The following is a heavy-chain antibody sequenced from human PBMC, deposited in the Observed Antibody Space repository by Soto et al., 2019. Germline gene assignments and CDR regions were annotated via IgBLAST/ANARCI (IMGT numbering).Heavy chain of an antibody. J-gene: IGHJ6*02. Sequence: EVQLVESGGGLVQPGGSLRLSCAASGFTFSEHHMDWVRQAPGKGLEWIGRTRNEANSYTTVYVASGKGRFTISRDDSKNSHYLQMNSLKTEDPAVYYCARNPAMDVWGQGTTVTDSS. CDR3: ARNPAMDV. CDR1: GFTFSEHH. CDR2: TRNEANSYTT. V-gene: IGHV3-72*01.